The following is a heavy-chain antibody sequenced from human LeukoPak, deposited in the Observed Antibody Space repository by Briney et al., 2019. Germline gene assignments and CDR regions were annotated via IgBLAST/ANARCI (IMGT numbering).Heavy chain of an antibody. V-gene: IGHV4-39*06. CDR2: IYYSGST. D-gene: IGHD3-22*01. J-gene: IGHJ4*02. CDR3: ASNRDYYDSSGAGGLDY. CDR1: GGSISSSSYY. Sequence: SETLSLTCTVSGGSISSSSYYWGWIRQPPGKGLEWIGSIYYSGSTYYNPSLKSRVTISVDTSKNQFPLKLSSVTAADTAVYYCASNRDYYDSSGAGGLDYWGQGTLVTVSS.